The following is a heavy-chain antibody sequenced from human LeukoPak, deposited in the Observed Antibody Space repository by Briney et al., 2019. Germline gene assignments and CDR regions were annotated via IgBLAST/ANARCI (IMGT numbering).Heavy chain of an antibody. CDR3: ARALYDYVWGSYRYTGYYFDY. Sequence: ASVKVSCKASGYTLTSYYMHWVRQAPGQGLEWMGIINPSGGSTSYAQKFQGRVTMTRDTSTSTVYMELSSLRSEDTAVYYCARALYDYVWGSYRYTGYYFDYWGQGTLVTVSS. D-gene: IGHD3-16*02. V-gene: IGHV1-46*01. CDR1: GYTLTSYY. J-gene: IGHJ4*02. CDR2: INPSGGST.